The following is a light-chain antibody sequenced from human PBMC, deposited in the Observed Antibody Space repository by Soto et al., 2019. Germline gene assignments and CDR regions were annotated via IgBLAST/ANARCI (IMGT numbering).Light chain of an antibody. CDR2: DAS. V-gene: IGKV3-20*01. CDR3: QQYGSSGT. CDR1: QSVRSS. Sequence: EIVMTQSPGTLSVSPGERANLFCRASQSVRSSLAWYQQTPGQAPRLFIYDASTRATGIPARFSGSGSGTDFTLTISRLEPEDFAVYYCQQYGSSGTFGQGTKVDI. J-gene: IGKJ1*01.